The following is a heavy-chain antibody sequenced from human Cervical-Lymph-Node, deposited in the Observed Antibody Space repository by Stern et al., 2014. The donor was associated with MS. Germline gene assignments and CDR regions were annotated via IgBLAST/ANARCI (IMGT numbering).Heavy chain of an antibody. CDR3: ARERPIYGGNYYTRTFDY. Sequence: VQLVQSGAEVKKPGASVKVSCKASGYTLTSYGISWVRQAPGQGLEWMGLISAYNGKTNYAQKLQGRVTMTTDTSTSTAYMELRSLRSDDTAVYYCARERPIYGGNYYTRTFDYWGQGTLVTVSS. J-gene: IGHJ4*02. CDR2: ISAYNGKT. V-gene: IGHV1-18*01. CDR1: GYTLTSYG. D-gene: IGHD1-26*01.